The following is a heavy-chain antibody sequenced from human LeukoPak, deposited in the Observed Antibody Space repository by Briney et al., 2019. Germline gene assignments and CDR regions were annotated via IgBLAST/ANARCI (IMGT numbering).Heavy chain of an antibody. CDR1: GFTFSSYA. Sequence: QPGGSLRLSCAASGFTFSSYAMSWVRQAPGKGLEWVSAISGSGGSTYYADSVKGRFTISRDNSKNTLYLQMNSLRAEDTAVYYCAKDLGRFLEWLLSAFDYWGQGTLVTVSS. CDR2: ISGSGGST. CDR3: AKDLGRFLEWLLSAFDY. V-gene: IGHV3-23*01. D-gene: IGHD3-3*01. J-gene: IGHJ4*02.